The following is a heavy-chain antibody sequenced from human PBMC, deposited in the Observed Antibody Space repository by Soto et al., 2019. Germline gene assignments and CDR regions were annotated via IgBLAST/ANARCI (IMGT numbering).Heavy chain of an antibody. CDR2: FIPIFRTL. V-gene: IGHV1-69*01. J-gene: IGHJ3*01. CDR1: GGIFGSHG. CDR3: VRDRRIYYSDPHDEFVASDYEV. D-gene: IGHD3-22*01. Sequence: QVQLIQSEAEVKKPGSSVRVSCTASGGIFGSHGFSWVRQAPGQRLEWVGGFIPIFRTLTYTEKFQARVRIAADESTNTVYLERISLTSEDTAVYYCVRDRRIYYSDPHDEFVASDYEVWGQGTMVSVSS.